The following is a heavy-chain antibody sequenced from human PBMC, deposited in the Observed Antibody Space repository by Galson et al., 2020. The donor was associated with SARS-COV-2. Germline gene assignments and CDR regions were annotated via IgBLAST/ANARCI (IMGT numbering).Heavy chain of an antibody. D-gene: IGHD5-18*01. CDR3: ARVWERGFSYGNWFDP. J-gene: IGHJ5*02. CDR2: MNPKSGNT. V-gene: IGHV1-8*01. CDR1: GYTFTNYD. Sequence: ASVKVSCKASGYTFTNYDINWVRQATGEGLEWMGWMNPKSGNTGYVQKFQGRVTMTRDTSTSTAYMELSSLRSEDTAVYYCARVWERGFSYGNWFDPWGQEPWSPSPQ.